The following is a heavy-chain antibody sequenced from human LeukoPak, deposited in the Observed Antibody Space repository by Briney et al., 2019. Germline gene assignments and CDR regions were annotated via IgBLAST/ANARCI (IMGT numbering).Heavy chain of an antibody. CDR2: ITGDGAT. D-gene: IGHD6-25*01. CDR3: AKGAAAGLVDWFDP. J-gene: IGHJ5*02. Sequence: GGSLRLSCAVSGFAFTNFAMMWVRKAPGKGLQWVSSITGDGATYYADSVRVRFMLSRDTSKNTLYLQMNSLTAEDTALYYCAKGAAAGLVDWFDPWGQGTLVTVSS. V-gene: IGHV3-23*01. CDR1: GFAFTNFA.